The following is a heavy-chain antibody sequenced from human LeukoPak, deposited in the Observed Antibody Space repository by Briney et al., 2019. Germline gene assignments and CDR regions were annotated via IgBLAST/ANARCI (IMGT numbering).Heavy chain of an antibody. CDR2: INPNSGGT. CDR1: GGTFSSYA. D-gene: IGHD2-21*02. J-gene: IGHJ4*02. V-gene: IGHV1-2*02. CDR3: ARANGGGAYYPFDY. Sequence: VASVKVSCKASGGTFSSYAISWVRQAPGQGLEWMGWINPNSGGTNYAQKFQGRVTMTRDTSISTAYMELSRLRSDDTAVYYCARANGGGAYYPFDYWGQGALVTVSS.